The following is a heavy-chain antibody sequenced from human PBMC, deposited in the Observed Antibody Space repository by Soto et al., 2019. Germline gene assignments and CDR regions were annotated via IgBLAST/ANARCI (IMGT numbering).Heavy chain of an antibody. J-gene: IGHJ4*02. Sequence: PRLSCAASGFTFSNAWMSWVRQAPGKGLEWVGRIKSKTDGGTTDYAAPVKGRFTISRDDSKNTLYLQMNSLKTEDTAVYYCTTGLWELLFDYWGQGTLVTVSS. CDR3: TTGLWELLFDY. CDR1: GFTFSNAW. CDR2: IKSKTDGGTT. D-gene: IGHD1-26*01. V-gene: IGHV3-15*01.